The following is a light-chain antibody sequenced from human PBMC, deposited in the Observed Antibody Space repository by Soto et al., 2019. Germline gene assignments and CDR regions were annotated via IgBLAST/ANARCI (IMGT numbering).Light chain of an antibody. Sequence: IQMTQSPSSVSASVGDRVTITCRASQDIGTWLAWFQQKPGKAPQLLISSTSSLQSGVPSRFSGSGSGTEFTLTISSLQPDDSATYYCQHYSLYSPWTFGQGTKVEIK. CDR1: QDIGTW. CDR2: STS. V-gene: IGKV1-12*01. CDR3: QHYSLYSPWT. J-gene: IGKJ1*01.